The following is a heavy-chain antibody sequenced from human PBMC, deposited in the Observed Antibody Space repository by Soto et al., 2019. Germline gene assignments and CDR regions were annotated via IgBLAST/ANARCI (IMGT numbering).Heavy chain of an antibody. CDR1: GGSISSHD. CDR3: ASLNQGSGYSSSWSPYNWFDP. J-gene: IGHJ5*02. CDR2: IYYSGST. V-gene: IGHV4-59*11. Sequence: PSQTLSLTCTVAGGSISSHDWSWIRQPPGKGLEWIGYIYYSGSTNYNPSLKSRVTISVDTSKNQFSLKLSSVTAADTAVYYCASLNQGSGYSSSWSPYNWFDPRGQGTLVTVSS. D-gene: IGHD6-13*01.